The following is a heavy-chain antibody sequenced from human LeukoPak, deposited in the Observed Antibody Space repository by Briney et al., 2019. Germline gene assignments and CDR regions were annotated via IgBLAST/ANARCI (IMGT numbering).Heavy chain of an antibody. J-gene: IGHJ6*02. D-gene: IGHD3-10*01. V-gene: IGHV3-30*18. CDR2: ISYDGSNK. CDR1: GFTFSSYG. Sequence: GRSLRLTCAASGFTFSSYGMHWVRQAPGKGLEWVAVISYDGSNKYYADSVKGRFTISRDNSKNTLYLQMNSLRAEDTAVYYCAKVRYYGSGSSNTYYYGMDVWGQGTTVTVSS. CDR3: AKVRYYGSGSSNTYYYGMDV.